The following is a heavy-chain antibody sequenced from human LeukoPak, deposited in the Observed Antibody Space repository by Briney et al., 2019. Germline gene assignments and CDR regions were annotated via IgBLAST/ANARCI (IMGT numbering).Heavy chain of an antibody. CDR1: GGSISSSNW. D-gene: IGHD3-16*02. J-gene: IGHJ4*02. Sequence: SETLSLTCAVSGGSISSSNWWSWVRQPPGKGLEWIGEINHSGSTNYNPSLKSRVTISVDTSKNQFSLKLSSVTAADTAEYYRASGGGKGNYVWGSYRHTNFDYWGQGTLVTVSS. V-gene: IGHV4-4*02. CDR3: ASGGGKGNYVWGSYRHTNFDY. CDR2: INHSGST.